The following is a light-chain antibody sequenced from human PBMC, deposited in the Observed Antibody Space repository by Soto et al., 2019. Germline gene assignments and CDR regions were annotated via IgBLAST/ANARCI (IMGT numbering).Light chain of an antibody. Sequence: QSALTQPRSVSGSPGQSVTISCTGTSNDVGGYNYVSWYQQHPGKAPKLMIYDVSKRPSGVPDRFSGSKSGNTASLTISGLQAEDEADYYCCSYAGSVVVFGGGTKLTVL. CDR1: SNDVGGYNY. J-gene: IGLJ2*01. V-gene: IGLV2-11*01. CDR2: DVS. CDR3: CSYAGSVVV.